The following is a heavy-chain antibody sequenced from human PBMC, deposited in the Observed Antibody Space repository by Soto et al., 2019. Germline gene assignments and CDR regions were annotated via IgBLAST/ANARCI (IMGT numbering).Heavy chain of an antibody. V-gene: IGHV3-7*01. D-gene: IGHD2-15*01. Sequence: GGSLRLSCAASGFTFSSYWMSWVRQAPGKGLEWVANIKQDGSEKYYVDSVKGRFTISRDNAKNSLYLQMNSLRAEDTAVYYCARDPPVVVVAATPYYYYGMDVWGQGTTVTVSS. J-gene: IGHJ6*02. CDR2: IKQDGSEK. CDR1: GFTFSSYW. CDR3: ARDPPVVVVAATPYYYYGMDV.